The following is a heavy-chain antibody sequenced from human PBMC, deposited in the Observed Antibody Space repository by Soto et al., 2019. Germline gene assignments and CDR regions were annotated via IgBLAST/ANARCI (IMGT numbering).Heavy chain of an antibody. D-gene: IGHD3-16*01. CDR2: INSDGSST. Sequence: VQLVESGGGLVQPGGSLRLSCEASGFTFSSYWMHWVRPAPGKGLVCVSRINSDGSSTSFADSVKGRFTISRDNANNTLYLQTNSLRVEDTAVYFCARGRGGAGACDICGQGTMVTVSS. CDR1: GFTFSSYW. J-gene: IGHJ3*02. CDR3: ARGRGGAGACDI. V-gene: IGHV3-74*01.